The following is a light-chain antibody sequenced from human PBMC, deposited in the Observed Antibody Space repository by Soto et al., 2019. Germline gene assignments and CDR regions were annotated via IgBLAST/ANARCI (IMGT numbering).Light chain of an antibody. CDR3: QQYDNSPIT. J-gene: IGKJ5*01. Sequence: EIVLTQSPGTLSLSPGDRATLSCRASQTISSNYLAWYQQKLGQAPRLLIFGASGRATGSPDRFSGSGSGTDFTLTISSLQSEDFAVYYCQQYDNSPITFGQGTRLEI. CDR2: GAS. V-gene: IGKV3-20*01. CDR1: QTISSNY.